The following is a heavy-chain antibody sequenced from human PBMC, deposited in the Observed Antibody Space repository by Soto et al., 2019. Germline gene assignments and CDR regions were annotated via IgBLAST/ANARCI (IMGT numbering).Heavy chain of an antibody. CDR3: ASEPTAYCSSTSCRSDY. CDR1: GYSFTSYW. CDR2: IDPSDSYT. Sequence: GESLNISCKGSGYSFTSYWISWVRQMPGKGLEWMGRIDPSDSYTNYSPSFQGHVTISADKSISTAYLQWSSLKASDTAMYYCASEPTAYCSSTSCRSDYWGQGTLVTVSS. D-gene: IGHD2-2*01. V-gene: IGHV5-10-1*01. J-gene: IGHJ4*02.